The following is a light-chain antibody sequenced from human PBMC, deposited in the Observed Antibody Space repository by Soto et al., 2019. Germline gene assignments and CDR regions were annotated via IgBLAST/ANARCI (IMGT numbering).Light chain of an antibody. V-gene: IGKV4-1*01. CDR1: QSVLYSSNNKNY. Sequence: DIVMTQSPESLAVSLGERATINCKSSQSVLYSSNNKNYLNWYQQKPGQPPKLLIYWASIRESGVPDRFSGSGSGTDFTLTISSVQAEDVAVYYCQQYYDSPLTFGQGTRREIK. CDR2: WAS. CDR3: QQYYDSPLT. J-gene: IGKJ5*01.